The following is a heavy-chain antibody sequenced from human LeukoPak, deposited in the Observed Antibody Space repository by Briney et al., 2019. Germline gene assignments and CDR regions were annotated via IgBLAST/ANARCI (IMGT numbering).Heavy chain of an antibody. D-gene: IGHD2-2*01. Sequence: SETLSLTCTVSGGSLSSYYWSWIRQPPGKGLEWIGYIYYSGSTNYNPSLKRRVTMSVDTPKHQFSLKLTSVTAADTAVYYCAREGYCSSSSCNNWLDPWGQGTLVTVSS. CDR1: GGSLSSYY. CDR2: IYYSGST. J-gene: IGHJ5*02. CDR3: AREGYCSSSSCNNWLDP. V-gene: IGHV4-59*01.